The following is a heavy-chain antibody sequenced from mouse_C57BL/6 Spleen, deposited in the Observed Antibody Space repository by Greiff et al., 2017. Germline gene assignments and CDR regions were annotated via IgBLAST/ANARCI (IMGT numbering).Heavy chain of an antibody. V-gene: IGHV1-81*01. CDR3: ARSRLTTVVTYWYFDV. D-gene: IGHD1-1*01. Sequence: QVQLQQSGAELVRPGASVKLSCKASGYTFTSYGISWVKQRTGQGLEWIGEIYPRSGNTYYNEKFKGKATLTADKSSSTAYMELRSLTSEDSAVYFCARSRLTTVVTYWYFDVWGTGTTVTVSS. CDR1: GYTFTSYG. CDR2: IYPRSGNT. J-gene: IGHJ1*03.